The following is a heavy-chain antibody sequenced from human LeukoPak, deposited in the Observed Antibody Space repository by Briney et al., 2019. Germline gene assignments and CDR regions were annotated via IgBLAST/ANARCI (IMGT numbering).Heavy chain of an antibody. J-gene: IGHJ6*02. Sequence: GASVKVSCKASGGTFSSYAISWVRQAPGQGLEWMGRIIPILGIANYAQKFQGRVTITADKSTSTAYMELSSLRSEDTAVYYCARVVVPAAIQYYYYYGMGVWGQGTTVTVSS. CDR2: IIPILGIA. D-gene: IGHD2-2*01. CDR3: ARVVVPAAIQYYYYYGMGV. CDR1: GGTFSSYA. V-gene: IGHV1-69*04.